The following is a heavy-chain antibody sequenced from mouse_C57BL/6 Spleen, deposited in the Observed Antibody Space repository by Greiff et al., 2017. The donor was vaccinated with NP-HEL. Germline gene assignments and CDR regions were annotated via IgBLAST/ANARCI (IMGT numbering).Heavy chain of an antibody. CDR2: ISGGGGNT. CDR1: GFTFSSYT. D-gene: IGHD1-1*01. Sequence: EVKLVESGGGLVKPGGSLKLSCAASGFTFSSYTMSWVRQTPEKRLEWVATISGGGGNTYYPDSVKGRFTISRDNTRNTLYLQMISLSSEDTALYYCARQGTTVVACDYWGKGTTLTVSS. CDR3: ARQGTTVVACDY. J-gene: IGHJ2*01. V-gene: IGHV5-9*01.